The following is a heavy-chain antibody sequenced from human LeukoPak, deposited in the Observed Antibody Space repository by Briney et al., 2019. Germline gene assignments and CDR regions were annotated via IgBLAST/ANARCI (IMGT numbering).Heavy chain of an antibody. J-gene: IGHJ4*02. CDR3: ARVYSSLWAPSFDY. V-gene: IGHV3-74*01. Sequence: PGGSLRLSCAASGFTFSRDLMHWVRQVPGKGLVWVSRINSDGGSTNYADSVKGRFTISRDYAKNTLYLQMNSLRAEDTAVYYCARVYSSLWAPSFDYWGQGALVTVSS. CDR1: GFTFSRDL. CDR2: INSDGGST. D-gene: IGHD3-22*01.